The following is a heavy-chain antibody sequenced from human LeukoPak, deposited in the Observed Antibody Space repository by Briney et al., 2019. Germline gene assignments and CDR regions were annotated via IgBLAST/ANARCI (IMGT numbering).Heavy chain of an antibody. CDR2: ISYDGSNK. V-gene: IGHV3-30*18. CDR3: AKDRRYYGSGSYMDY. J-gene: IGHJ4*02. CDR1: GFTFSSYG. D-gene: IGHD3-10*01. Sequence: GGSLRLSCAASGFTFSSYGMHWVRQAPGKGLEWVAVISYDGSNKYHADSVKGRFTISRDNSKNTLYLQMNSLRAEDTAVYYCAKDRRYYGSGSYMDYWGQGTLVTVSS.